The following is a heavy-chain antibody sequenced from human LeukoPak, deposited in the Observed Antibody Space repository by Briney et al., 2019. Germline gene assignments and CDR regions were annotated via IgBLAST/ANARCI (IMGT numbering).Heavy chain of an antibody. Sequence: ASVKVSCKASGYTFTSYDINWVRQATGQGLEWMGWMNPNSGNTGYAQKFQGRVTMTRDTSISTAYMELSRLRSDDTAVYYCARGIRGYSYGSKVYYYYYMDVWGKGTTVTVSS. CDR2: MNPNSGNT. V-gene: IGHV1-8*01. CDR3: ARGIRGYSYGSKVYYYYYMDV. J-gene: IGHJ6*03. CDR1: GYTFTSYD. D-gene: IGHD5-18*01.